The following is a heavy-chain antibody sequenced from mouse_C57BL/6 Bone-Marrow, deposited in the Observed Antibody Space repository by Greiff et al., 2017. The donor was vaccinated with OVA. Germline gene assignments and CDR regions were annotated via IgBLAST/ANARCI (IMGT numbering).Heavy chain of an antibody. CDR2: IYPGSGNT. V-gene: IGHV1-76*01. Sequence: QVQLQQSGAELVRPGASVKLSCKASGYTFTDYYINWVKQRPGQGLEWIARIYPGSGNTYYNEKFKGKATLTAEKSSSTAYMQLSSLTSEDSAVYFCARDYYSNYPAWFAYWGQGTLVTVSA. D-gene: IGHD2-5*01. J-gene: IGHJ3*01. CDR1: GYTFTDYY. CDR3: ARDYYSNYPAWFAY.